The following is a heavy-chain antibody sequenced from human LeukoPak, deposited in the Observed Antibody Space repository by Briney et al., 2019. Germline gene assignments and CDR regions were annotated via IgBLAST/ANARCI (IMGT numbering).Heavy chain of an antibody. CDR1: GGSISIGGYY. V-gene: IGHV4-31*03. J-gene: IGHJ5*02. CDR3: ARRSSSWKNWFDP. CDR2: IYYSGIT. D-gene: IGHD6-13*01. Sequence: SETLSLTCTVSGGSISIGGYYWSWIRQHPGKGLEWIGYIYYSGITYYNPSLKSRVIISVDTSKNQFSLYLSSVTAADTAVYYCARRSSSWKNWFDPWGQGTLVTVSS.